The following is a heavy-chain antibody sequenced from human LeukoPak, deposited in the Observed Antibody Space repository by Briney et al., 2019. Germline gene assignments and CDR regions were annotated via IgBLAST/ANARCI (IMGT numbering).Heavy chain of an antibody. Sequence: GGSLRLSCAASGFTFSSYSMNWVRQAPGKGLEWVSSISSSSSYIYYADSVKGRFTISRDNAKKSMYLQMNSLRAEDTAVYYCARHCSSTSCYSDYWGQGTLVTVSS. J-gene: IGHJ4*02. CDR2: ISSSSSYI. CDR3: ARHCSSTSCYSDY. CDR1: GFTFSSYS. V-gene: IGHV3-21*01. D-gene: IGHD2-2*01.